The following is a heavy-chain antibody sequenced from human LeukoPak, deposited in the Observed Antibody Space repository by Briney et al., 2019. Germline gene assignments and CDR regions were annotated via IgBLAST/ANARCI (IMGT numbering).Heavy chain of an antibody. CDR1: GFTFTSSA. V-gene: IGHV1-58*02. CDR3: AADLVDCTNGVCYSFDY. CDR2: IVVVSGNT. Sequence: AASVKVSCKASGFTFTSSAMQWVRQARGQRLEWIGWIVVVSGNTNYAQKFQERVTITRDMFTSTAYMELSSLRSEDTAVYYCAADLVDCTNGVCYSFDYWGQGTLVTVSS. J-gene: IGHJ4*02. D-gene: IGHD2-8*01.